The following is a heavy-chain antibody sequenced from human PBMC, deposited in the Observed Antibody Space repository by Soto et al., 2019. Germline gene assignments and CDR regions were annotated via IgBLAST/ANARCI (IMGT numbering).Heavy chain of an antibody. CDR3: ARCHYYGSGSYYNESHYYYGMDV. D-gene: IGHD3-10*01. V-gene: IGHV4-59*01. Sequence: SETLSLTCTVSGGSISSYYWSWIRQPPGKGLEWIGYIYYSGSTNYNPSLKSRVTISVDTSKNQFSLKLSSVTAADTDVYYCARCHYYGSGSYYNESHYYYGMDVWGQGTTVTVSS. CDR2: IYYSGST. CDR1: GGSISSYY. J-gene: IGHJ6*02.